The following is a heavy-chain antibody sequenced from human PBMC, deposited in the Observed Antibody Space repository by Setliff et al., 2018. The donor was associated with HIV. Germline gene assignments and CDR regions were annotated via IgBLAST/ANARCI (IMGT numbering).Heavy chain of an antibody. V-gene: IGHV4-39*01. CDR1: GGSISSSSYY. D-gene: IGHD3-10*01. CDR2: IFNDGRT. J-gene: IGHJ4*02. Sequence: SETLSLTCTDSGGSISSSSYYWGWIRQPPGKGLEWIGSIFNDGRTYYNPSLKSRVTIPMDTSTNQFSLKLTSVTAADTAVYFCARHFPSISLFFGDPGPFDRWGQGALVTVSS. CDR3: ARHFPSISLFFGDPGPFDR.